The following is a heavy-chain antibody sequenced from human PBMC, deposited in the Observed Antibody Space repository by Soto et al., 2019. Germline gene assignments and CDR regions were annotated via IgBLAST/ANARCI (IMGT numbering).Heavy chain of an antibody. D-gene: IGHD3-22*01. CDR2: IIPILGTA. CDR1: GGTFSSYA. J-gene: IGHJ4*02. V-gene: IGHV1-69*13. CDR3: ARGLSSGYIDY. Sequence: GASVEVSCKASGGTFSSYAISWVRQAPGQGLEWMGGIIPILGTANYAQKFQGRVTITADESTSTAYMELSSLRSEDTAVYYCARGLSSGYIDYWGQGTLVTVSS.